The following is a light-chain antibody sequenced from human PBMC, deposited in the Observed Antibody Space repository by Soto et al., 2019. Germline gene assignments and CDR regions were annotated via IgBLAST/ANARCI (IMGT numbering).Light chain of an antibody. CDR3: KQYNSYWT. CDR2: KAS. J-gene: IGKJ1*01. V-gene: IGKV1-5*03. Sequence: DIQMTQSPSTLSASVGDRVTITCRASQSISSWLAWYQQKPGKAPKLLIYKASSLESGVPSRFSGSGSGTEFTLTISSLQPDDFATYYCKQYNSYWTFGQGTKVDIK. CDR1: QSISSW.